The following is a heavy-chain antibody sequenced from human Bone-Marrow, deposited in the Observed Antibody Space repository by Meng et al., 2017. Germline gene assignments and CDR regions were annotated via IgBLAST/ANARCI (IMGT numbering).Heavy chain of an antibody. CDR2: ISYDGSNK. Sequence: GESLKISCAASGFTFSSYAMHWVRQAPDKGLEWVAVISYDGSNKYYADSVKGRFTISRDSSKNTLYLQMNSLRPEDTAVYFCARDGSLSFGELDYFDYWGQGTPVTVSS. CDR3: ARDGSLSFGELDYFDY. D-gene: IGHD3-10*01. V-gene: IGHV3-30*01. CDR1: GFTFSSYA. J-gene: IGHJ4*02.